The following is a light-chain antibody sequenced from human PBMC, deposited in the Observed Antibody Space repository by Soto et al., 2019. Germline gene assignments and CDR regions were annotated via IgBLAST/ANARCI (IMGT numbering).Light chain of an antibody. J-gene: IGKJ5*01. Sequence: DIQMTQSPSSLSASVGDRVTITCWASQRISTYLSWYQHKPGQAPKLLIYVASLLQTGVPSRFSGSGSGTDFTLTISGLQPEDFATYYCQQSYDTVAITFGQGTRLEIK. CDR2: VAS. CDR1: QRISTY. CDR3: QQSYDTVAIT. V-gene: IGKV1-39*01.